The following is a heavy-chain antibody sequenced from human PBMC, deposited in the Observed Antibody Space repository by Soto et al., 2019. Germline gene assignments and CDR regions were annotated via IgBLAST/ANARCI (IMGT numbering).Heavy chain of an antibody. J-gene: IGHJ3*02. V-gene: IGHV3-7*05. CDR3: ARAKWELRLRAIDI. Sequence: GGSLRLSCVTSGFSFSTFWLNWVRQAPGKGLEWVANIKQDGSEKYYVDSVKGRFTISRDNAKNSLYLQMNSLRAEDTAVYYCARAKWELRLRAIDIWGQGTMVTVSS. CDR2: IKQDGSEK. CDR1: GFSFSTFW. D-gene: IGHD1-26*01.